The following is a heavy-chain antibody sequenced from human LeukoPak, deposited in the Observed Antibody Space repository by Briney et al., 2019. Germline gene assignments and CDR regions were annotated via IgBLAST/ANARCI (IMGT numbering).Heavy chain of an antibody. CDR2: IYYSGST. CDR3: ARLGYDSRGDI. V-gene: IGHV4-39*07. D-gene: IGHD3-22*01. Sequence: SETLSLTCTVSGGSISSSSYYWGWIRQPPGKGLEWIGSIYYSGSTYYNPSLKSRVTISVDTSKNQFSLKLSSVTAADTAVYYCARLGYDSRGDIWGQGTMVTVSS. J-gene: IGHJ3*02. CDR1: GGSISSSSYY.